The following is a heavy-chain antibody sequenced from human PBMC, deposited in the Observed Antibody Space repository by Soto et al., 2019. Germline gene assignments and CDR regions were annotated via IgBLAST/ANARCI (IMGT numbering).Heavy chain of an antibody. J-gene: IGHJ6*02. CDR3: ARGWSNYYYYGMDV. CDR1: GGTFSSYA. V-gene: IGHV1-69*13. CDR2: IIPIFGTA. D-gene: IGHD6-13*01. Sequence: GASVKVSCKASGGTFSSYASSWVRQAPGQGLEWMGGIIPIFGTANYAQKFQGRVTITADESTSTAYMELSSLRSEDTAVYYCARGWSNYYYYGMDVWGQGTTVTVSS.